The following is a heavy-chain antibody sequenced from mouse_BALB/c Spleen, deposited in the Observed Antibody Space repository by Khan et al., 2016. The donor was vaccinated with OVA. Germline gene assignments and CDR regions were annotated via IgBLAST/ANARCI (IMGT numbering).Heavy chain of an antibody. V-gene: IGHV14-3*02. J-gene: IGHJ2*01. D-gene: IGHD2-12*01. CDR3: AYNYDGIDY. Sequence: VQLKQSGAELVKPGASVKLSCTASGFNIKDTYMHWVKQRPEQGLEWIGRIDPANGNTKYDPKFQGKATITADTPSNTAYLQLSSLTSEDTAVYYCAYNYDGIDYWGQGTTLTVSS. CDR2: IDPANGNT. CDR1: GFNIKDTY.